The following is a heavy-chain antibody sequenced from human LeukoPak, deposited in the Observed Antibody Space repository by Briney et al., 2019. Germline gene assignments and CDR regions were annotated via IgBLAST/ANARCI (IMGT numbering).Heavy chain of an antibody. CDR1: GYSFTSYW. CDR2: IYPGDSDT. Sequence: GESLKISCKGSGYSFTSYWIGWVRQMPGKGLEWMGIIYPGDSDTRYSPSFQGQVTISADKSISTAYLQWSSLKASDTAMYYCARQWGSYCSSTSCSGNWFDPWGQGTLVTVSS. V-gene: IGHV5-51*01. CDR3: ARQWGSYCSSTSCSGNWFDP. D-gene: IGHD2-2*01. J-gene: IGHJ5*02.